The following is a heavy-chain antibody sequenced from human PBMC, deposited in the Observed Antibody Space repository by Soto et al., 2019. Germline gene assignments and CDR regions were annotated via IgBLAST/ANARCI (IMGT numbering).Heavy chain of an antibody. CDR3: ARDVSGYSYGPNWFDP. Sequence: ASVKVSCKASGYTFTSYGISWVRQAPGQGLEWMGWISAYNGNTNYAQKLQGRVTMTTDTSTSTAYMELRSLRSDDTAVYYCARDVSGYSYGPNWFDPWGQGTLVTVSS. D-gene: IGHD5-18*01. V-gene: IGHV1-18*01. CDR1: GYTFTSYG. CDR2: ISAYNGNT. J-gene: IGHJ5*02.